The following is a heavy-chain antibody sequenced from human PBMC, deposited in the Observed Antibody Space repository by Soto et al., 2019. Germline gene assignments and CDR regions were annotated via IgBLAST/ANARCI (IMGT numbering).Heavy chain of an antibody. J-gene: IGHJ5*02. CDR1: GGTFSSYP. CDR3: ARVPSSSSGYWFDP. D-gene: IGHD6-6*01. CDR2: IIPMFGTA. Sequence: QVQLVQSGAEVKKPGSSVKVSCKASGGTFSSYPITWVRQAPGQGLEWMGGIIPMFGTANYAQKFQGRVTITADESTSTAYIELCSLRSEDTAVYYCARVPSSSSGYWFDPWGQGTLVTVSS. V-gene: IGHV1-69*12.